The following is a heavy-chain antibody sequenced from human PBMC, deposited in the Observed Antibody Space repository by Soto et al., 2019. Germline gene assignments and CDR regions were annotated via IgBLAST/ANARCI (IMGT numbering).Heavy chain of an antibody. CDR2: VYYSGST. D-gene: IGHD3-3*01. CDR1: GASVNSENYY. J-gene: IGHJ5*02. V-gene: IGHV4-61*01. CDR3: ARGGVRCWQWFDP. Sequence: QVQLQESGPGLVKPSETLSLTCTVSGASVNSENYYWSWIRQPPGKGLEWIGYVYYSGSTNYNPSLKSRATISLDTYKNQFSLKMTSMTSADTAFYYGARGGVRCWQWFDPWGQGTLVTVSS.